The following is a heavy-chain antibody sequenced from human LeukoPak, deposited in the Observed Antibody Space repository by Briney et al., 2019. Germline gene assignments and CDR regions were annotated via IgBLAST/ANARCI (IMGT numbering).Heavy chain of an antibody. J-gene: IGHJ4*02. CDR2: ISSSSSYI. V-gene: IGHV3-21*01. CDR1: GFTFSSYS. D-gene: IGHD3-22*01. Sequence: NPGGSLRLSCAASGFTFSSYSMNWVRRAPGKGLEWVSSISSSSSYIYYADSVKGRFTISRDNAKNSLYLQMNSLRAVDTAVYYCARDLGDSSGYPDYWGQGTLVTVSS. CDR3: ARDLGDSSGYPDY.